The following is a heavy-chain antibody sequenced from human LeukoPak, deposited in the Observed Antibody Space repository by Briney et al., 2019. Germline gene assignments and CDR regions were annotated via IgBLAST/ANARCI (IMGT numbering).Heavy chain of an antibody. J-gene: IGHJ4*02. Sequence: EASVKVSCKASGYTFTSYGISWVRQAPGQGLEWMGWISAYNGNTNYAQKLQGRVTMTTDTSTSTAYMELRSLRSDDTAVYCCARRWEYYDFWSGYYKGAFDYWGQGTLVTVSS. CDR3: ARRWEYYDFWSGYYKGAFDY. V-gene: IGHV1-18*01. D-gene: IGHD3-3*01. CDR2: ISAYNGNT. CDR1: GYTFTSYG.